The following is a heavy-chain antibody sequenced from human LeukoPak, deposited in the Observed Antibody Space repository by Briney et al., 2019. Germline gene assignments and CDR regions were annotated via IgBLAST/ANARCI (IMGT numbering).Heavy chain of an antibody. D-gene: IGHD2-2*01. Sequence: SETLSLTCAVYGGSFSGYYWSWIRQPPGKGLEWIGEINHSGSTNYNPSLKSRVTISVDTSKNQFSLKLSSVTAADTAVYYCARGHIVVVPAAKGGNWFDPWGQGTLVTVSS. CDR3: ARGHIVVVPAAKGGNWFDP. CDR2: INHSGST. CDR1: GGSFSGYY. V-gene: IGHV4-34*01. J-gene: IGHJ5*02.